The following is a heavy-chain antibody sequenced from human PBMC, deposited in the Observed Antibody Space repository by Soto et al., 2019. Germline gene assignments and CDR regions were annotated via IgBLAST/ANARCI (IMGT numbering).Heavy chain of an antibody. CDR3: SFQSPLAGWLDP. V-gene: IGHV3-53*01. J-gene: IGHJ5*02. Sequence: PGGSLRLSCAASGFTVSHNYMSWVRLAPGKGLEWVSSVFGGGHTTYADSVKGRFSVSRDNSVNTFYLQMTGLRSDDTAVYYCSFQSPLAGWLDPWGQGTLVTVSS. CDR2: VFGGGHT. CDR1: GFTVSHNY.